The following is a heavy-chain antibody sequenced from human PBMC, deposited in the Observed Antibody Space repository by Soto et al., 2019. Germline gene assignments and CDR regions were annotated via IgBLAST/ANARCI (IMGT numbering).Heavy chain of an antibody. CDR1: GFIFSSYA. V-gene: IGHV3-23*01. D-gene: IGHD7-27*01. J-gene: IGHJ6*02. CDR3: AKAWDYYYYYGMDV. CDR2: ISGSGGST. Sequence: EVQLLESGGGLVQPGGSLRLSCAASGFIFSSYAMSWVRQAPGKGLERVSAISGSGGSTYYADSVKGRFTISRDNSKNTLYLQMNSLRADDTAVYYCAKAWDYYYYYGMDVWGQGTTVTVSS.